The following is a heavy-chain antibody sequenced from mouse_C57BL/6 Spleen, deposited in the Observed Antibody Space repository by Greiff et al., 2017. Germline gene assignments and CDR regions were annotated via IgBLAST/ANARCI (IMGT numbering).Heavy chain of an antibody. J-gene: IGHJ3*01. CDR2: INPGSGGT. D-gene: IGHD4-1*01. CDR1: GYAFTNYL. CDR3: ARGLTGTPCAY. V-gene: IGHV1-54*01. Sequence: QVQLKQSGAELVRPGTSVKVSCKASGYAFTNYLIEWVKQRPGQGLEWIGVINPGSGGTNYNEKFKGKATLTADKSSSTAYMQLSSLTSEDSAVYFCARGLTGTPCAYWGQGTLVTVSA.